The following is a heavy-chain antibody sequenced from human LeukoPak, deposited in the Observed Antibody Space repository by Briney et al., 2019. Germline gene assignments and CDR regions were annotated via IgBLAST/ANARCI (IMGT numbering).Heavy chain of an antibody. V-gene: IGHV4-59*08. CDR3: ARHLAARGHFDY. D-gene: IGHD6-13*01. CDR2: IYYSGST. Sequence: PSETLSLTCTVSGGSISSYYWSWIRQPPGKGLEWIGYIYYSGSTSYNPSLKSRVTISVDTSKNQFSLKLSSVTAADTAVYYCARHLAARGHFDYWGQGTLVTVSS. J-gene: IGHJ4*02. CDR1: GGSISSYY.